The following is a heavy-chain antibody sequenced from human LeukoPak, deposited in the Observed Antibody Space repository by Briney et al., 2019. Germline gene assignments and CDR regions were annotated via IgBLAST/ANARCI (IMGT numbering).Heavy chain of an antibody. J-gene: IGHJ3*02. D-gene: IGHD3-16*02. CDR3: AKSVMITFGGVIGAFDI. V-gene: IGHV3-23*01. CDR1: GFTVSSYA. Sequence: GGSLRLSCAASGFTVSSYAMSWVRQAPGKGLEWVSAICGSGGSTYYADSVKGRFTISRDNSKNTLYLQMNSLRAEDTAVYYCAKSVMITFGGVIGAFDIWGQGTMVTVSS. CDR2: ICGSGGST.